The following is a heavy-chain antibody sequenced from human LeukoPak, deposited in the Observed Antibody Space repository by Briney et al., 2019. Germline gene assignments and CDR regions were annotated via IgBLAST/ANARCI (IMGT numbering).Heavy chain of an antibody. D-gene: IGHD3-22*01. J-gene: IGHJ1*01. V-gene: IGHV3-66*01. CDR2: IYSGGST. CDR3: ARGGIGYYDSSGYDEYFQH. Sequence: GGSLRLSCAASGFTVSSKYMSWVRQAPGEGLEWVSLIYSGGSTYYADSVKGRFTISRDNSKNTLYLQMNSLRAEDTALHYCARGGIGYYDSSGYDEYFQHWGQGTLVTVSS. CDR1: GFTVSSKY.